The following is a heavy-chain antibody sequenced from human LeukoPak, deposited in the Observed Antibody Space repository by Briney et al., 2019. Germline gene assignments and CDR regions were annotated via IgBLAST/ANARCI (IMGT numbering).Heavy chain of an antibody. CDR3: ARLYDGSAYHADHFDY. CDR1: GLTFSSYG. D-gene: IGHD3-22*01. V-gene: IGHV3-23*01. J-gene: IGHJ4*02. CDR2: ISTTGGTT. Sequence: GGSLRLSCAASGLTFSSYGMSWVRQAPGRGLEWVSAISTTGGTTYYADSVRGRFTISRDNSRNTLYLQMNSLRAEDTAVYYCARLYDGSAYHADHFDYWGQGTLVIVSS.